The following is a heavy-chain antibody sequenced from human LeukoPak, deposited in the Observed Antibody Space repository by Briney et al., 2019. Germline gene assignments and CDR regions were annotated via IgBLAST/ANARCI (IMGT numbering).Heavy chain of an antibody. CDR2: IRSKANNYAT. CDR1: GLTFSDSA. CDR3: TGTMIADPLDAQNNWFDP. Sequence: PGGSLRLSCAASGLTFSDSAIHWVRQTSGKGLEWVGRIRSKANNYATGYSASVKGRFTISRDDSKNTAYLQMNSLKTEDTALYYWTGTMIADPLDAQNNWFDPWGQGTLVTVSS. D-gene: IGHD3-22*01. V-gene: IGHV3-73*01. J-gene: IGHJ5*02.